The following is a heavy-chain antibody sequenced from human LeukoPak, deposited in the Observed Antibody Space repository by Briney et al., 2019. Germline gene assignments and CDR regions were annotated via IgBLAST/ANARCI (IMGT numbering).Heavy chain of an antibody. Sequence: PSETLSLTCAVSGGSISSGGYSWSWIRQPPGKGLEWIGYIYHSGSTYYNPSLKSRVTISVDRSKNQFSLKLSSVTAADTAVYYCARHGRAAAGTSDYWGQGTLVTVSS. J-gene: IGHJ4*02. CDR2: IYHSGST. CDR3: ARHGRAAAGTSDY. V-gene: IGHV4-30-2*01. D-gene: IGHD6-13*01. CDR1: GGSISSGGYS.